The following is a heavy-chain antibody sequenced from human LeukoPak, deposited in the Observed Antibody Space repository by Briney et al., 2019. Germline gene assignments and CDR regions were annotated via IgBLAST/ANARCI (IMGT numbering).Heavy chain of an antibody. CDR3: ARLRIQLWSPPHYYSVS. CDR1: GFALSGYW. Sequence: PGXSLRLSCAAYGFALSGYWRSWVRQAPGKGLEWVANIKQDGGEKYYVDSVKGRFTISRDNAKNSLYLQMNSLRPEDTAVYYCARLRIQLWSPPHYYSVSWGQGTLVTVSS. J-gene: IGHJ4*02. CDR2: IKQDGGEK. V-gene: IGHV3-7*01. D-gene: IGHD5-18*01.